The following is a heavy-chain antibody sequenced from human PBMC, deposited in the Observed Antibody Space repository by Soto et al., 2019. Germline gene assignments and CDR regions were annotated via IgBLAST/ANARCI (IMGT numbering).Heavy chain of an antibody. Sequence: QVQLQESGPGLVKPSETLSLTCSVSGGSVNDGNFYCNWIRQSPGKVLEWIGYIHHSGISNYNPSLKGRVTISVDTSKNEFALKLNSVNAADKSVYYCARGITMCALPSHFHRWGQGPHVTVSS. V-gene: IGHV4-61*01. CDR2: IHHSGIS. J-gene: IGHJ5*02. CDR1: GGSVNDGNFY. D-gene: IGHD3-10*02. CDR3: ARGITMCALPSHFHR.